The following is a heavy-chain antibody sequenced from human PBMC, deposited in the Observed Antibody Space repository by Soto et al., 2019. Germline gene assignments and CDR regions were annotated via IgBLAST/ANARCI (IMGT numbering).Heavy chain of an antibody. D-gene: IGHD7-27*01. CDR1: GFTFSYYG. CDR3: AKEVLWGYVDS. CDR2: VSRSGGST. V-gene: IGHV3-23*01. Sequence: GGSLRLSCAASGFTFSYYGMSWVRQAPGKGLEWVSEVSRSGGSTYYADSVKGRFIISRDNSKNTLYLQMNSLRAEDTAVYYCAKEVLWGYVDSWGQGTLVTVS. J-gene: IGHJ4*02.